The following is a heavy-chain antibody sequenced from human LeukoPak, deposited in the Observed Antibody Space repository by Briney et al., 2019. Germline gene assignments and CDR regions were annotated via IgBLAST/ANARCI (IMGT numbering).Heavy chain of an antibody. V-gene: IGHV1-2*02. CDR1: GYTFTGYY. CDR3: ARVYSASEH. J-gene: IGHJ4*02. D-gene: IGHD5-12*01. CDR2: IKPNSGGT. Sequence: VSVKVSCKASGYTFTGYYMHWVRQAPGQGVEWMGWIKPNSGGTNYAQKFQGRVTMTRDTSTSTAYMELSWLTSDATARYYCARVYSASEHWGQGSLVTVSS.